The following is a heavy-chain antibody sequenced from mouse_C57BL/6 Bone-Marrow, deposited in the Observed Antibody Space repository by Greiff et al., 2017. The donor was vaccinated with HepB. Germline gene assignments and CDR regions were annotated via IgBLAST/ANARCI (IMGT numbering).Heavy chain of an antibody. Sequence: EVNVVESGGGLVQPGGSMKLSCVASGFTFSNYWMNWVRQSPEKGLEWVAQIRLKSDNYATHYAESVKGRFTISRDDSKSSVYLQMNNLRAEDTGIYYCTAITTVVAPYYFDYWGQGTTLTVSS. V-gene: IGHV6-3*01. CDR1: GFTFSNYW. J-gene: IGHJ2*01. CDR3: TAITTVVAPYYFDY. D-gene: IGHD1-1*01. CDR2: IRLKSDNYAT.